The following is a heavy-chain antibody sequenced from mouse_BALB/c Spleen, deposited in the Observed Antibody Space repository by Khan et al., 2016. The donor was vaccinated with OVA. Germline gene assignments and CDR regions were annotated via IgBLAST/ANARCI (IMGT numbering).Heavy chain of an antibody. CDR2: IWAGGST. J-gene: IGHJ2*01. CDR1: GYSLTRYG. CDR3: ARSKYLARY. D-gene: IGHD3-3*01. Sequence: VQLQESGPGLVAPSQSLSITCTVYGYSLTRYGVHWVRQPPGKGLEWLGLIWAGGSTNYNWALMSRLSISIDNSKSLVFLIMNSLQTVDTALYYCARSKYLARYWGQGTTLTVSS. V-gene: IGHV2-9*02.